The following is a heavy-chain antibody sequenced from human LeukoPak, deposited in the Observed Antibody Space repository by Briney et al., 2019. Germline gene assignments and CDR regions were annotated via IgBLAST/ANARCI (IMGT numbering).Heavy chain of an antibody. Sequence: SVKVSCKASGGTYSSYAISWVRQAPGQGLEWRGGIIPIFGTANYAQKFQGRVTITTDESTSTAYMELSSLRSEDTAVYYCARAARPWNWFDPWGQGTLVTVSS. CDR2: IIPIFGTA. D-gene: IGHD6-6*01. J-gene: IGHJ5*02. CDR3: ARAARPWNWFDP. CDR1: GGTYSSYA. V-gene: IGHV1-69*05.